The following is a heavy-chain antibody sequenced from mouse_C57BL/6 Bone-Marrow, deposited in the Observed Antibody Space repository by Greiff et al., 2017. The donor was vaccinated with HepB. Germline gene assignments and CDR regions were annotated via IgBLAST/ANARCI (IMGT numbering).Heavy chain of an antibody. CDR3: TRDYYGSSPHWYFDV. CDR2: VYPGNSDT. J-gene: IGHJ1*03. V-gene: IGHV1-5*01. CDR1: GYTFTSYW. D-gene: IGHD1-1*01. Sequence: VQLQQSGTVLARPGASVKMSCKTSGYTFTSYWMHWVKQRPGQGLEWIGAVYPGNSDTSYNQKFKGKPKLTAVTSASTAYMELSSLTNEDSAVYYCTRDYYGSSPHWYFDVWGTGTTVTVSS.